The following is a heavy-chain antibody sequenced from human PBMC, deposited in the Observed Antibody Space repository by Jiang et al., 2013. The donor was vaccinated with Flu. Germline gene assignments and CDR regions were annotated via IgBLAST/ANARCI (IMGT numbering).Heavy chain of an antibody. CDR1: GGSISSSSYY. Sequence: PGLVKPSETLSLTCTVSGGSISSSSYYWGWIRQPPGKGLEWIGSIYYSGSTYYNPSLKSRVTISVDTSKNQFSLKLSSVTAADTAVYYCARRVVRGVIHYYGMDVWGQGTTVTVSS. CDR3: ARRVVRGVIHYYGMDV. CDR2: IYYSGST. V-gene: IGHV4-39*01. D-gene: IGHD3-10*01. J-gene: IGHJ6*02.